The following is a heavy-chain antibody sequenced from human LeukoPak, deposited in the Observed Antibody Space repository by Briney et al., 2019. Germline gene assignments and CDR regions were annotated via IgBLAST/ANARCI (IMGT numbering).Heavy chain of an antibody. D-gene: IGHD2-2*01. V-gene: IGHV1-2*02. CDR2: INPNSGGT. Sequence: ASVKVSCKASGYTFTGYYMHWVRQAPGRGLEWMGWINPNSGGTNYAQKFQGRVTMTRDTSISTAYMELSRLRSDDTAVYYCAREGNKWGVVVPAAMKLSFDPWGQGTLVTVSS. J-gene: IGHJ5*02. CDR1: GYTFTGYY. CDR3: AREGNKWGVVVPAAMKLSFDP.